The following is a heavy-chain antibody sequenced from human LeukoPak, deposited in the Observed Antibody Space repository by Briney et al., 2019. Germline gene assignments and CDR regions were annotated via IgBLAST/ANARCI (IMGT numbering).Heavy chain of an antibody. CDR2: FGGNNAGI. CDR1: GFTFITYG. Sequence: GGSLRLSCVGSGFTFITYGMSWVRQAPGQGLECVSSFGGNNAGIYYADSVKGRFTISRDNSKNTLYLQMDSLRAEDTAVYYCAKERGSGWYFDYWGQGTLVTVSS. D-gene: IGHD6-19*01. J-gene: IGHJ4*02. V-gene: IGHV3-23*01. CDR3: AKERGSGWYFDY.